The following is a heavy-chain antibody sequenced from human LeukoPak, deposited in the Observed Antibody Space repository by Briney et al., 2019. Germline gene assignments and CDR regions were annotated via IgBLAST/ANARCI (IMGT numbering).Heavy chain of an antibody. CDR3: ARAPGYGAAYYFDY. Sequence: GGSLRLSCAASGFTFSSYGMHWVRQAPGKGLEWVAFIRYDGSNKYYADSVKGRFTISRDNSKNTLYLQMNSLRAEDTAVYYCARAPGYGAAYYFDYWGQGTLVTVSS. CDR1: GFTFSSYG. V-gene: IGHV3-30*02. CDR2: IRYDGSNK. D-gene: IGHD1-1*01. J-gene: IGHJ4*02.